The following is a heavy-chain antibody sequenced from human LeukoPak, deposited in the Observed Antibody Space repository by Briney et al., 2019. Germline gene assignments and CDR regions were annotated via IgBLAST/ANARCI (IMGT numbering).Heavy chain of an antibody. CDR3: ARVETAMAYFDY. CDR2: IYYSGST. CDR1: VGSISSGGYY. D-gene: IGHD5-18*01. V-gene: IGHV4-31*03. Sequence: PSETLSLTCTVSVGSISSGGYYWSWIRQHPGKGREGIGYIYYSGSTYYNPSLKSRVTISVDTSKNQFSLKLSSVTAADTAVYYCARVETAMAYFDYWGQGTLVTVSS. J-gene: IGHJ4*02.